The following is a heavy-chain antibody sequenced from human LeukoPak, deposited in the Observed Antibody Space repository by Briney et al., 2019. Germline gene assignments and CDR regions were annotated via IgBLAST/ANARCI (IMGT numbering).Heavy chain of an antibody. V-gene: IGHV3-23*01. CDR2: ISDSGGSI. Sequence: SGGSLRLSCVASGFTFSDYAMSWVRQAPGKGLEWVSGISDSGGSIYYADSVKGRCTISRDNSKNTVSLQMNNLRAEDTAVYFCARHDSFIPYWGQGTLVTVTS. CDR3: ARHDSFIPY. CDR1: GFTFSDYA. J-gene: IGHJ4*02. D-gene: IGHD3-16*02.